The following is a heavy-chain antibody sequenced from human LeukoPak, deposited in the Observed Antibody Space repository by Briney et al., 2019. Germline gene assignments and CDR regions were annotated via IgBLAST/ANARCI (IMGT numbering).Heavy chain of an antibody. J-gene: IGHJ4*02. CDR3: ARAPEIMVRGIFIPDYFDY. V-gene: IGHV3-49*04. CDR2: IRSKVYGGTE. CDR1: GFDYRDYG. D-gene: IGHD3-10*01. Sequence: QPGRSLILSCTASGFDYRDYGMSWVRQGPGKGLEWVGFIRSKVYGGTEDYAASVKGRFTISRDDSKTTAYLQMSSLKSEDTAVYYCARAPEIMVRGIFIPDYFDYWGLGTLVTVSS.